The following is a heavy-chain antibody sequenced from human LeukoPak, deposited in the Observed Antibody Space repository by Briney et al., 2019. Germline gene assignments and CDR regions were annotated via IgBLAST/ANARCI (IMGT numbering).Heavy chain of an antibody. D-gene: IGHD3-9*01. CDR2: ISGSGGST. V-gene: IGHV3-23*01. Sequence: TGGSLRLSCAASGFTFSSYAMSWVRQAPGKGLEWVSAISGSGGSTYYADSVKGRFTISRDNSKNTLYLQMNSLRAEDTAVYYCAKDPEYYDILTGYHQDDYWGQGTLVTVSS. CDR3: AKDPEYYDILTGYHQDDY. CDR1: GFTFSSYA. J-gene: IGHJ4*02.